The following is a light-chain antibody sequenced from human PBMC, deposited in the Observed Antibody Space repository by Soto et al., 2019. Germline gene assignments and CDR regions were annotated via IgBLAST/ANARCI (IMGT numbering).Light chain of an antibody. CDR3: QQYGSSPPYT. Sequence: EIVLTQSPGTLSLSPGERATLSCRASQSVTSGNLAWYQQKPGQAPRLLIYAASSSATNIPDRFSGSGSGKDFTLTISRLEPEDFAVYYCQQYGSSPPYTFGQGTKLEIK. CDR1: QSVTSGN. CDR2: AAS. V-gene: IGKV3-20*01. J-gene: IGKJ2*01.